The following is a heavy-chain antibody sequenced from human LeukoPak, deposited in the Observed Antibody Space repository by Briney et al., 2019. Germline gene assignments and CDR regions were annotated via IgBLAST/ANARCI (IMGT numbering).Heavy chain of an antibody. D-gene: IGHD6-6*01. J-gene: IGHJ1*01. V-gene: IGHV5-10-1*01. CDR3: ATTIEYSSSSAEYFQH. CDR2: IDTSDSYT. Sequence: GESLRISCKGSGYSFTSYWISWVRQMPGKGLEWMGRIDTSDSYTKYSPSFQGHVTISADKSISTAYLQWSSLKASDTAMYYCATTIEYSSSSAEYFQHWGQGTLVTVSS. CDR1: GYSFTSYW.